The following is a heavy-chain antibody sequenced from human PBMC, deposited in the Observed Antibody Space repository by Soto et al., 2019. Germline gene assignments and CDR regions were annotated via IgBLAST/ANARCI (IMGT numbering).Heavy chain of an antibody. J-gene: IGHJ4*02. D-gene: IGHD6-6*01. Sequence: QVQLVQSGAEVKKPGSSVKVSCKASGGTFSSYAISWVRQAPGQGLEWMGGIIPIFGTANYAQKFQGRVTITADESTSTAYMELSSPRSEDTAVYYCARQLPDSSSQPTHFDYWGQGTLVTVSS. V-gene: IGHV1-69*12. CDR3: ARQLPDSSSQPTHFDY. CDR1: GGTFSSYA. CDR2: IIPIFGTA.